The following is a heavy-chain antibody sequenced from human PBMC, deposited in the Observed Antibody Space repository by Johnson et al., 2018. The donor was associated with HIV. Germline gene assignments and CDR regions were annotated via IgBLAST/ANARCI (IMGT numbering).Heavy chain of an antibody. Sequence: VQLVESGGGLVQPGGSLRLSCAASGFTFSSYAMNWVRQAPGKGLEWVSAISGSGGSTYYADSVRGRFTISRDNSKNTLYLYMNSLRAEDTAVYYCAKGGLRYFDWSQGDGFDIWGQGTMVTVSS. CDR3: AKGGLRYFDWSQGDGFDI. CDR2: ISGSGGST. CDR1: GFTFSSYA. V-gene: IGHV3-23*04. D-gene: IGHD3-9*01. J-gene: IGHJ3*02.